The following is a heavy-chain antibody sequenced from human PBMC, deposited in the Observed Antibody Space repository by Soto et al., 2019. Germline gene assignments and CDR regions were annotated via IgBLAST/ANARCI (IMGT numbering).Heavy chain of an antibody. CDR2: IHYTGST. V-gene: IGHV4-59*01. Sequence: KSSETLSLTCTVSGGSMSRYYWTWIRQPPGKGLEWIGNIHYTGSTNYNPSLKSRVTILLGTSTSQFSLKVSSVTAADTAVYYCARDLTISSTDGPLDPWGHGPLVTVSS. CDR1: GGSMSRYY. J-gene: IGHJ5*02. CDR3: ARDLTISSTDGPLDP. D-gene: IGHD1-1*01.